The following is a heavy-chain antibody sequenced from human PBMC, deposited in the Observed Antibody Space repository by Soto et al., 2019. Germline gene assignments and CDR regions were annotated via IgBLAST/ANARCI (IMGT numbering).Heavy chain of an antibody. CDR1: GGSLSSISYY. CDR2: IYYSGST. J-gene: IGHJ4*02. D-gene: IGHD5-12*01. V-gene: IGHV4-39*01. Sequence: QLQLQESGPGLVKPSETLSLTCTVSGGSLSSISYYWGWIRQPPGKGLEWIGSIYYSGSTYYNPSLKSHVTIPVDTSKNQFSLKLSPVTAADTAVYYCASGGYEFRLKGALGAIYFDYWGQGTLVTVSS. CDR3: ASGGYEFRLKGALGAIYFDY.